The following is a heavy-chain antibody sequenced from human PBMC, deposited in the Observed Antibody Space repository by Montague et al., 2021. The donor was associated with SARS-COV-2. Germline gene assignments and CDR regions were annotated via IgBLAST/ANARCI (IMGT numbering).Heavy chain of an antibody. Sequence: SETLSLTCSVSGGPINSFYWNWIRQSPGKGLEWIGYVYYTGGTNYNPSLKSRATISVDTSKNQFSLTVGSVTAADTAVYYCARAGGGSSYNYYGLDVWGQGTTVTVSS. V-gene: IGHV4-59*13. CDR1: GGPINSFY. CDR3: ARAGGGSSYNYYGLDV. D-gene: IGHD2-15*01. J-gene: IGHJ6*02. CDR2: VYYTGGT.